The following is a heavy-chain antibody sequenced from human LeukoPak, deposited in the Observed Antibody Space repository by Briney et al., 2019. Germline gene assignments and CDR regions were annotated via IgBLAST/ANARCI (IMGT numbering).Heavy chain of an antibody. J-gene: IGHJ4*02. D-gene: IGHD5-18*01. CDR3: ARDQGGGYSYGWQSFDY. CDR2: FCWSSSTM. V-gene: IGHV3-48*04. CDR1: GLTLGSYS. Sequence: GGPLSLSCAASGLTLGSYSMNWVRGAPGQGGECVVYFCWSSSTMYYADSVKGRFTISRDNAKNSLYLQMNSLRAEDTAVYYCARDQGGGYSYGWQSFDYWGQGTLVTVSS.